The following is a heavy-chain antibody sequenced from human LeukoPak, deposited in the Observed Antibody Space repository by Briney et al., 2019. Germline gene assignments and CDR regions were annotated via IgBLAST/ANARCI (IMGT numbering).Heavy chain of an antibody. CDR1: GYSISSGYY. D-gene: IGHD1-26*01. V-gene: IGHV4-38-2*01. CDR2: VYHIGST. J-gene: IGHJ3*02. Sequence: SETLSLTCAVSGYSISSGYYWGWIRQPPGKGLEWIGSVYHIGSTYYNPSLKSRVTMSVDTSKNQFSLKLSSVTAADTAVYYCARHQWELGAFDIWGQGTMVTVFS. CDR3: ARHQWELGAFDI.